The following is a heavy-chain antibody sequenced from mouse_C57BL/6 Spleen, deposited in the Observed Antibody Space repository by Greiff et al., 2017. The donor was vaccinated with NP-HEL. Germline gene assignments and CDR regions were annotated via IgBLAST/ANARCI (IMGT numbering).Heavy chain of an antibody. CDR3: ARGRIYYYGSSSAWFAY. D-gene: IGHD1-1*01. J-gene: IGHJ3*01. CDR1: GYSITSGYY. CDR2: ISYDGSN. V-gene: IGHV3-6*01. Sequence: EVQLQESGPGLVKPSQSLSLTCSVTGYSITSGYYWNWIRQFPGNKLEWMGYISYDGSNNYNPSLKNRISITRDTSKNQFFLKLNSVTTEDTATYYCARGRIYYYGSSSAWFAYWGQGTLVTVSA.